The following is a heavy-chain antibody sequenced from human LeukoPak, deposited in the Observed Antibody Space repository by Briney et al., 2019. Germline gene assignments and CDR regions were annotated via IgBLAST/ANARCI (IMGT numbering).Heavy chain of an antibody. CDR2: IIPIFGTA. V-gene: IGHV1-69*06. D-gene: IGHD3-22*01. CDR1: GGTFSSYA. CDR3: ARSDYDSSGYYFDY. Sequence: SVKVSCKASGGTFSSYAISWVRQAPGQGLEWMGGIIPIFGTANYAQKFQGRVTITADKSTSTAYMELSSLRSEDMAVYYCARSDYDSSGYYFDYWGQGTLVTVSS. J-gene: IGHJ4*02.